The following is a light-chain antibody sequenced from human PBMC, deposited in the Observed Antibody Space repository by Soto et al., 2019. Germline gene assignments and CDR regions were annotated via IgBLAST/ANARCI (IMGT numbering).Light chain of an antibody. CDR3: QQRANWPRT. V-gene: IGKV3-11*01. Sequence: PGERATLSCRASNNIGTYLGWYQHKPGQAPTLLIYDTSNRAAGIPARFSGSGSETDFTLTISSLEPEDFAVYYCQQRANWPRTFGQGTKVEFK. J-gene: IGKJ1*01. CDR2: DTS. CDR1: NNIGTY.